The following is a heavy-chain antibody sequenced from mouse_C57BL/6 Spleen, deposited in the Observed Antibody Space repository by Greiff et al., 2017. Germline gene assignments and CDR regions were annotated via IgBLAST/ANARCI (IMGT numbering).Heavy chain of an antibody. V-gene: IGHV1-15*01. CDR2: IDPETGGT. CDR1: GYTFTDYE. Sequence: VQLQQSGAELVRPGASVTLSCKASGYTFTDYEMHWVKQTPVHGLEWIGAIDPETGGTAYNQKFKGKAILTADKSSSTAYMELRSLTSEDSAVYYGTTNPSYDYSAGFAYWGQGTLVTVSA. D-gene: IGHD2-13*01. CDR3: TTNPSYDYSAGFAY. J-gene: IGHJ3*01.